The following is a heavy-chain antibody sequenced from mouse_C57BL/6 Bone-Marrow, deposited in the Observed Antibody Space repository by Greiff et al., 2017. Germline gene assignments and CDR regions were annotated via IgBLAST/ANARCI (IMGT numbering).Heavy chain of an antibody. D-gene: IGHD2-3*01. CDR1: GYSFTGYY. J-gene: IGHJ3*01. CDR2: INPSTGGT. CDR3: ARSEGWLLRGWFAY. V-gene: IGHV1-42*01. Sequence: EVKLVESGPELVKPGASVKISCKASGYSFTGYYMNWVKQSPEKSLEWIGEINPSTGGTTYNQKFKAKATLTVDKSSSTAYMQLKSLTSEDSAVYYCARSEGWLLRGWFAYWGQGTLVTVSA.